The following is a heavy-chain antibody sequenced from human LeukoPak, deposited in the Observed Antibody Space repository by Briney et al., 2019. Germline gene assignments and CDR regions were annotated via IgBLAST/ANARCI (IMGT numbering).Heavy chain of an antibody. J-gene: IGHJ4*02. D-gene: IGHD3-22*01. CDR1: GGSISSYY. CDR2: IYYSGST. CDR3: ARLKYYYDSSGYAPSWFDY. V-gene: IGHV4-59*01. Sequence: SETLSLTCTVSGGSISSYYWSWIRQPPGKGLEWIGYIYYSGSTNYNPSLKSRVTISVDTSKNQFSLKLSSVTAADTAVYYCARLKYYYDSSGYAPSWFDYWGQGTLVTVSS.